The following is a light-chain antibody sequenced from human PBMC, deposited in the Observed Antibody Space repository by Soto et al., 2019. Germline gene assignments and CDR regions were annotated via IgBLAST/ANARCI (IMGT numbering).Light chain of an antibody. CDR1: SGHSSYA. J-gene: IGLJ2*01. CDR3: QTWGSGIRVV. V-gene: IGLV4-69*01. CDR2: LNSDGSH. Sequence: QPVLTQSPSASASLRASVKLTCTLSSGHSSYAIAWHQQQPEKGPRYLMKLNSDGSHRKGDGIPDRFSGSSSGAERYLTISSLQSEDEADYYCQTWGSGIRVVFGGGTKLTVL.